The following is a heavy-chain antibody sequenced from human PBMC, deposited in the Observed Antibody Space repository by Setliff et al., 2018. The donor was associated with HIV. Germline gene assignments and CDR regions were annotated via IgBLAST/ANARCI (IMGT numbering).Heavy chain of an antibody. CDR1: GYSVTSDYY. CDR3: ARFVFGSGYYFDY. Sequence: SETLSLTCVVPGYSVTSDYYWGWIRQPPGKGLEWIGSVYYSGSTYHNPPLKSRITISIDTSKDHFSLHLTSVTAADTAVYYCARFVFGSGYYFDYWGQGTLVTVS. D-gene: IGHD3-22*01. J-gene: IGHJ4*02. V-gene: IGHV4-38-2*01. CDR2: VYYSGST.